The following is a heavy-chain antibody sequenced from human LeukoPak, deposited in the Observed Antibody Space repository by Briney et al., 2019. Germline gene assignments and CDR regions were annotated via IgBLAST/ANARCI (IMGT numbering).Heavy chain of an antibody. V-gene: IGHV3-48*03. Sequence: GGSLRLSCAASGFILSDYDINWVRQAPGKGLEWVSYVSSSGNIIYYADSVKGRFTISRDNAKNSLYLQMNSLRAEDTAVYYCARGGPGRFDAFDIWGQGTMVTVSS. D-gene: IGHD3-3*01. CDR3: ARGGPGRFDAFDI. CDR2: VSSSGNII. CDR1: GFILSDYD. J-gene: IGHJ3*02.